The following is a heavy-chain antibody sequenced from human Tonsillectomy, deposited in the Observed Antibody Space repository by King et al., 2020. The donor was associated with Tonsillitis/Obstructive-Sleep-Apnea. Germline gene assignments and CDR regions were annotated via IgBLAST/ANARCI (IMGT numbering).Heavy chain of an antibody. Sequence: VQLVESGGGLVKPGGSLRLSCAASGFTFSDYYMSWIRQAPGKGLEWVSSISSSGTTIYYADSVKGRFTISRDNTKNSVYLQMNSLRAEDTAVYYCERRTSYDSSGYLYYYYYYMDVWGKGTTVTVSS. D-gene: IGHD3-22*01. V-gene: IGHV3-11*01. J-gene: IGHJ6*03. CDR1: GFTFSDYY. CDR2: ISSSGTTI. CDR3: ERRTSYDSSGYLYYYYYYMDV.